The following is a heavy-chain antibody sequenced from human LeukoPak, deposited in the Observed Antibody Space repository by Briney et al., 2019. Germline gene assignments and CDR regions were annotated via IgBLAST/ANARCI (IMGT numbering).Heavy chain of an antibody. D-gene: IGHD4-11*01. CDR3: ANEYSKGDI. CDR1: GFTFSSAT. CDR2: ISGSGDRT. Sequence: GGSLRLSCAASGFTFSSATLSWVRQAPGKGLEWLSGISGSGDRTYYADSVKGRFTISRDNSKNTLYLQMNSLRAEDAAVYYCANEYSKGDIWGQGTMVTVSS. J-gene: IGHJ3*02. V-gene: IGHV3-23*01.